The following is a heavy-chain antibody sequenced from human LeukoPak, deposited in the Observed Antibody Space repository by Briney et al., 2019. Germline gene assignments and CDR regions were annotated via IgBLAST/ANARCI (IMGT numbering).Heavy chain of an antibody. CDR2: IYSGVNT. CDR3: ARAYVSGNNYLDV. J-gene: IGHJ6*02. CDR1: GGSISSSNW. D-gene: IGHD3-10*01. V-gene: IGHV3-66*01. Sequence: TSGTLSLTCAVSGGSISSSNWWSWVRQAPGKGLEWVSDIYSGVNTHHADSVKGRFIISRDNSKNTLYLQMNSLRVEDTAVYYCARAYVSGNNYLDVWGQGTTVTVSS.